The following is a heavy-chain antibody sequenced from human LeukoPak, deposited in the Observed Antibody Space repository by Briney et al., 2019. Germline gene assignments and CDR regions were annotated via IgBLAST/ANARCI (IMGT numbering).Heavy chain of an antibody. CDR1: GFTFKNYG. CDR3: AKSYKSGFDP. Sequence: GRSLRLSCAASGFTFKNYGMHWVRQAPGKGLEWVAVISYVGSNKYYADSVKGRFTISRDNSKNTLYLQMNSLRAEDTAVYYCAKSYKSGFDPWGQGTLVTVSS. D-gene: IGHD1-1*01. CDR2: ISYVGSNK. V-gene: IGHV3-30*18. J-gene: IGHJ5*02.